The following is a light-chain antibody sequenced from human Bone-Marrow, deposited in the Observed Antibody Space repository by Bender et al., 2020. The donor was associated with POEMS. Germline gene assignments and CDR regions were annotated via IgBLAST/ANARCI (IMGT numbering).Light chain of an antibody. CDR2: DVS. CDR1: SSDVGNYNL. V-gene: IGLV2-23*02. Sequence: QSALTQPPSVSGSLGQSVTISCTGTSSDVGNYNLVSWYQQPPGQAPKLIIYDVSARPSGVSNRFSGSKSGNTASLTISGLRAEDEANYFCSSYRHFSNLYVFGTGTWVTVL. J-gene: IGLJ1*01. CDR3: SSYRHFSNLYV.